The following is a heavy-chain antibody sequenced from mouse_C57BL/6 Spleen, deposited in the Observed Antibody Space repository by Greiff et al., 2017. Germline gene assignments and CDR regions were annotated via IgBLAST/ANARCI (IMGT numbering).Heavy chain of an antibody. CDR3: ARHENSYGSSWYFDV. CDR1: GFTFSSYT. V-gene: IGHV5-9*01. J-gene: IGHJ1*03. D-gene: IGHD1-1*01. CDR2: ISGGGGNT. Sequence: EVQRVESGGGLVKPGGSLKLSCAASGFTFSSYTMSWVRQTPEKRLEWVATISGGGGNTYYPDSVKGRFTISRDNAKNTLYLQMSSLRSEDTALYYCARHENSYGSSWYFDVWGTGTTVTVSS.